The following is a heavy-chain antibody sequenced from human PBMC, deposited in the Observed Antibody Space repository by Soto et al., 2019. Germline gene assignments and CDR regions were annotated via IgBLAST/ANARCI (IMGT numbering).Heavy chain of an antibody. D-gene: IGHD3-10*01. J-gene: IGHJ3*02. V-gene: IGHV4-59*01. CDR1: GGSISSYY. Sequence: SETLSLTCTVSGGSISSYYWGWIRQPPGKGLEWIGYIYYSGSTNYNPSLKSRVTISVDTSKNQFSLKLSSVTAADTAVYYCASIIMVRGALDAFDIWGQGTMVTVSS. CDR2: IYYSGST. CDR3: ASIIMVRGALDAFDI.